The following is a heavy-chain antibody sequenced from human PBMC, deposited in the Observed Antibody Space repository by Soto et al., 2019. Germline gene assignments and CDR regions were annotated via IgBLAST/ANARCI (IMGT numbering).Heavy chain of an antibody. CDR2: IIPIFGTS. Sequence: QVQLVQSEAEVRKPRSSVKVSCKSSGGTFSGHALSWVRQAPGQGLEWMGGIIPIFGTSNYAQKFQGRVTITADTSTRTAYMELTSLRSEDTAVYYCASGLPYFDTGGPWSFDYWGQGSLVTVSS. J-gene: IGHJ4*02. CDR3: ASGLPYFDTGGPWSFDY. D-gene: IGHD3-22*01. V-gene: IGHV1-69*06. CDR1: GGTFSGHA.